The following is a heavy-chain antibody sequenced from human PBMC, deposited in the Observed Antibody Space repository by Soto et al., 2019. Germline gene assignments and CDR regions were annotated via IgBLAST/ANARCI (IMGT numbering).Heavy chain of an antibody. D-gene: IGHD1-20*01. J-gene: IGHJ6*02. CDR3: ARYSNNWFQTEGMDV. CDR1: VELISTYY. Sequence: PSETQSLTSPVSVELISTYYGSWMRRPGGKGLEWIGRIDASGNTNYNPSLKSRVTMSADTSKKQFSLKLTSVTAADTAVYYCARYSNNWFQTEGMDVWGQGTTVTGS. CDR2: IDASGNT. V-gene: IGHV4-4*07.